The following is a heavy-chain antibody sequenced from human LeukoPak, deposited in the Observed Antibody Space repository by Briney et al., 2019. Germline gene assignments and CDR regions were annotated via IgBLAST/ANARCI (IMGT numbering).Heavy chain of an antibody. CDR3: ARENTEYYEFWSGYSPSYYYYGMDV. CDR1: GGSFSGYY. D-gene: IGHD3-3*01. Sequence: PSETLSLTCAVYGGSFSGYYWSWIRQPPGKGLEWIGEINHSGSTNYNPSLKSRVTISVDTSKNQFSLKLSSVTAADTAVYYCARENTEYYEFWSGYSPSYYYYGMDVWGQGTTVTVSS. CDR2: INHSGST. J-gene: IGHJ6*02. V-gene: IGHV4-34*01.